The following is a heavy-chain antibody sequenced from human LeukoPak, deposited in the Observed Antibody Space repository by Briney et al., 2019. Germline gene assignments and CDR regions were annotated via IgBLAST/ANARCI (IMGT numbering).Heavy chain of an antibody. V-gene: IGHV1-18*01. J-gene: IGHJ4*02. Sequence: ASVKVSCKTSGYTFTSYGISWVRQAPGQGLEWMGWISAYNGNTNYAQKLQGRVTVTPDTSTSTAYMELRSLRSDDTAVYYCARFPSSYCSSTSCSLVYFDYWGQGTLVTVSS. CDR3: ARFPSSYCSSTSCSLVYFDY. D-gene: IGHD2-2*01. CDR2: ISAYNGNT. CDR1: GYTFTSYG.